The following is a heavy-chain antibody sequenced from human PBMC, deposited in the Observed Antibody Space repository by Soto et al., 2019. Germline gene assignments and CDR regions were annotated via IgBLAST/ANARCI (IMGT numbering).Heavy chain of an antibody. CDR1: GGPFSGCY. CDR3: GRGWSVDL. CDR2: INHSGTT. Sequence: PSETLSLTCAVNGGPFSGCYWSWIRQSPGQGLEWIGEINHSGTTKYNPSLESRINLSVDTSKKQFSLKMFSVTAADTAIYYCGRGWSVDLWGKGTQVPVS. V-gene: IGHV4-34*01. D-gene: IGHD3-3*01. J-gene: IGHJ5*02.